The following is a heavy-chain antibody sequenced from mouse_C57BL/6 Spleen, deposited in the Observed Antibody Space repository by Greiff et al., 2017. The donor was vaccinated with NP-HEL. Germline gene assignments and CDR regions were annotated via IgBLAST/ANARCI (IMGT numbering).Heavy chain of an antibody. CDR1: GYTFTSYG. V-gene: IGHV1-81*01. CDR3: ASEGYGSRLGFAY. D-gene: IGHD1-1*01. CDR2: IYPRSGNT. J-gene: IGHJ3*01. Sequence: QVQLQQSGAELARPGASVKLSCKASGYTFTSYGISWVKQRTGQGLEWIGEIYPRSGNTYYNEKFKGKATLTADKSSSTAYMELRSLTSEDSAVYFCASEGYGSRLGFAYWGQGTLVTVSA.